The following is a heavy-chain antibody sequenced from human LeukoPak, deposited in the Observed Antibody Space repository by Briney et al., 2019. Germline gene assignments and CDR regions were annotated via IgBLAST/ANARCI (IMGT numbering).Heavy chain of an antibody. Sequence: PGASVKVSCRASGFTFTSYFMHWVRQAPGQGLEWMGIINPSGGSTSYAQKFQGRVTMTGDTSTSTVHMELSSLRSEDTAVYYCARVGGYGPLGDFDYWGQGTLVTVSS. V-gene: IGHV1-46*01. D-gene: IGHD3-16*01. CDR2: INPSGGST. CDR1: GFTFTSYF. J-gene: IGHJ4*02. CDR3: ARVGGYGPLGDFDY.